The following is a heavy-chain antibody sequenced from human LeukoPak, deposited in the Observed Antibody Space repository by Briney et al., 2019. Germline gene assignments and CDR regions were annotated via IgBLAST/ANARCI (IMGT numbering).Heavy chain of an antibody. CDR1: GFTVRSNY. D-gene: IGHD5-12*01. V-gene: IGHV3-11*04. Sequence: PGGSLRLSCAASGFTVRSNYMSWFRQAPGKGLEWISYISSSGSTIYYADSVKGRFTISRDNAKNSLYLQMNSLRAEDTAVYYCAREGLDRGYDYWGQGSLVTVSS. J-gene: IGHJ4*02. CDR3: AREGLDRGYDY. CDR2: ISSSGSTI.